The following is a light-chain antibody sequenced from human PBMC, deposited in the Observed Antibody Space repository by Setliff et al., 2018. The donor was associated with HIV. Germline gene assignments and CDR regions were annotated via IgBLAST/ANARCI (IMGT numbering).Light chain of an antibody. J-gene: IGLJ1*01. CDR3: SSYTSSSTLV. V-gene: IGLV2-14*03. CDR2: DVS. Sequence: QSVLAQPASVSGSPGQSITISCTGTSSDVGGYNYVSWYQQHPGKAPKLMIFDVSKRPSGVSNRFSGSESGNTASLTISGLQAEDEADFYCSSYTSSSTLVFGTGTRSPS. CDR1: SSDVGGYNY.